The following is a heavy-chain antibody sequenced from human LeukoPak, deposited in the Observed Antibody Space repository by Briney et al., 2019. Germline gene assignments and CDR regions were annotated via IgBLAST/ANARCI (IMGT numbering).Heavy chain of an antibody. J-gene: IGHJ5*02. Sequence: SVKVSCKASGGTFSSYAISWVRQAPGQGLEWMGDIIPIFGTANSPQKFQGRVTITTDESTGTAYMELSSLSSEDTAIYYCASGRGLWRYCSSTSWLPYNWFDHWGQGTLVTVSS. CDR3: ASGRGLWRYCSSTSWLPYNWFDH. CDR1: GGTFSSYA. D-gene: IGHD2-2*01. CDR2: IIPIFGTA. V-gene: IGHV1-69*05.